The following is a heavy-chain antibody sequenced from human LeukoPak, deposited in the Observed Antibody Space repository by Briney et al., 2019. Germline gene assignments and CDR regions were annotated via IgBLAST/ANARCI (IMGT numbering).Heavy chain of an antibody. CDR1: GGSISSYY. CDR2: IYYSGDT. Sequence: SETLSLTCSVSGGSISSYYWSWIRQPPGKGLEWIGYIYYSGDTNYNPSLKSRVTISAYTSKNQFSLKLSSVTAADTAVYYCARRRAHHRSGWLGFDYWGQGALVTVSS. D-gene: IGHD6-19*01. V-gene: IGHV4-59*08. CDR3: ARRRAHHRSGWLGFDY. J-gene: IGHJ4*02.